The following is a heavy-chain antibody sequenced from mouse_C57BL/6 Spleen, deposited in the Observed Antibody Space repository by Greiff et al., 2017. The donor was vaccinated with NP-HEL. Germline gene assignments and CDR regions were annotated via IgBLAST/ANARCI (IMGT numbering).Heavy chain of an antibody. D-gene: IGHD1-1*02. CDR3: ERRGLWCFDY. J-gene: IGHJ2*01. V-gene: IGHV1-82*01. CDR2: IYPGDGDT. Sequence: QVQLQQSGPELVKPGASVKISCKASGYAFSSSCMNWVKQRPGKGLEWIGRIYPGDGDTNYNGKFKGKATLTADKSSSTAYMQLSSLTSEDSAVYFCERRGLWCFDYWGQGTTLTVSA. CDR1: GYAFSSSC.